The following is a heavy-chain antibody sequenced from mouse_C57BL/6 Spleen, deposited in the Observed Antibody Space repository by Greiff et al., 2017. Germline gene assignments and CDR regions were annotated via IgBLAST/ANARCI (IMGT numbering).Heavy chain of an antibody. CDR1: GYTFTSYT. CDR2: INPSSGYT. V-gene: IGHV1-4*01. J-gene: IGHJ2*01. Sequence: QVQLKQSGAELARPGASVKMSCKASGYTFTSYTMHWVKQRPGQGLEWIGYINPSSGYTKYNQKFKDKATLTADKSSSTAYMQLSSLTSEDSAVYYCARGVYYRDFDYWGQGTTLTVSS. D-gene: IGHD2-12*01. CDR3: ARGVYYRDFDY.